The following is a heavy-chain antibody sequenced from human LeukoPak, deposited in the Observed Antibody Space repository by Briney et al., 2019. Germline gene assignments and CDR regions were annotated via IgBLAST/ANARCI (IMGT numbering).Heavy chain of an antibody. CDR1: GFTFSSYG. CDR2: ISYDGSNK. Sequence: QPGGSLRLSCAASGFTFSSYGMHWVRQAPGKGLEWVAVISYDGSNKYYADSVKGRFTISRDNSKNTLYLQMNSLRAEDTAVYYCATGEYYDILTGRDWGQGTLVTVSS. J-gene: IGHJ4*02. CDR3: ATGEYYDILTGRD. D-gene: IGHD3-9*01. V-gene: IGHV3-30*03.